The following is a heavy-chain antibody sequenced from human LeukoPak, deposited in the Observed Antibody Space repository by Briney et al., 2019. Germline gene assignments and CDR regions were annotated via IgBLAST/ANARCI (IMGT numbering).Heavy chain of an antibody. CDR3: AREGSFRGRFFDY. CDR2: INAGNGNT. Sequence: GASVKVSCKASGYTFTSYAIHWVRQAPGQRLECMGWINAGNGNTEYSQKFQGRVTITRDTSATTAYMELSSLISEDTAVYYCAREGSFRGRFFDYWGQGTLVTVSS. CDR1: GYTFTSYA. V-gene: IGHV1-3*01. D-gene: IGHD3-10*01. J-gene: IGHJ4*02.